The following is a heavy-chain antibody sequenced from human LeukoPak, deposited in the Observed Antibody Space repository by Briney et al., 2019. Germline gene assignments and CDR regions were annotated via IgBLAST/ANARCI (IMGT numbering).Heavy chain of an antibody. J-gene: IGHJ5*02. CDR3: ARPYYYDSRIDP. CDR2: MYYIGST. Sequence: PSETLSLTCTVSGGSISSGDYYWSWIRQPPGKGLEWIGYMYYIGSTYYNPSLKSRATISLDTSNNQFSLKLNSVTAAHTAVYYCARPYYYDSRIDPWGQGTLVTVSS. D-gene: IGHD3-22*01. CDR1: GGSISSGDYY. V-gene: IGHV4-30-4*01.